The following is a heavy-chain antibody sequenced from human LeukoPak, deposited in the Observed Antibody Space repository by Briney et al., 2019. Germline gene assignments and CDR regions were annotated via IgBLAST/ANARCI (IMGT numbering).Heavy chain of an antibody. CDR1: GYTFTSYG. CDR2: ISAYNGNT. Sequence: ASVKVSCKASGYTFTSYGISWVRQAPGQGLEWMGWISAYNGNTNYAQKLQGRVTMTTDTSTSTAYMELRSLRSDDTAVYCARGGNSGWRTPNDDYWGQGTLVTVSS. J-gene: IGHJ4*02. D-gene: IGHD6-19*01. V-gene: IGHV1-18*01. CDR3: ARGGNSGWRTPNDDY.